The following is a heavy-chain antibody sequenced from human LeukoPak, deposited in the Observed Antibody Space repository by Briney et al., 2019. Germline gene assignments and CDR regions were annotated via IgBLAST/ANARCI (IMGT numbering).Heavy chain of an antibody. CDR2: IKQDGGEK. D-gene: IGHD6-19*01. CDR1: GFTFSSYW. V-gene: IGHV3-7*05. J-gene: IGHJ6*02. Sequence: PGGSLRLSCAASGFTFSSYWMSWVRQAPGKGPEWVANIKQDGGEKYYVDSVKGRFTISRDKAKNSLHLQMNSLRAEDTAVYYCARSSKAESTRYSSGWYSGPPYYYGMDVWGQGTTVTVSS. CDR3: ARSSKAESTRYSSGWYSGPPYYYGMDV.